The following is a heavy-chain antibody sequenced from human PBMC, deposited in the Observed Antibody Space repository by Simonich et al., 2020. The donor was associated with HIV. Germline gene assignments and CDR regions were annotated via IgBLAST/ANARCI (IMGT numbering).Heavy chain of an antibody. J-gene: IGHJ4*02. D-gene: IGHD1-1*01. CDR1: GHSLTDLS. V-gene: IGHV1-24*01. Sequence: QVQLFQSGAEVKKPGASVKVSCKVSGHSLTDLSMHWVRQTPGKRLEWMGGFDPEVGETIYAQKFQDRVTMTEDTSTDTAYMELSSLRFEDTAVYYCARSIWNLHNAIDFWGQGTLVIVS. CDR2: FDPEVGET. CDR3: ARSIWNLHNAIDF.